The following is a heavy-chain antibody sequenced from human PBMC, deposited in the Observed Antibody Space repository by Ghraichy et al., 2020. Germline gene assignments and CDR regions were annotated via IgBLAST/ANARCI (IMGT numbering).Heavy chain of an antibody. D-gene: IGHD6-6*01. V-gene: IGHV1-2*02. CDR2: INPNTGGT. CDR3: ASPGPYRSSSSRLQ. CDR1: GDTFSDYY. J-gene: IGHJ4*02. Sequence: ASVKVSCKATGDTFSDYYIHWVRQAPGQGLEWMGWINPNTGGTDYAQDFRGRVTLTRDTSINTVYVELSSLMSGDTAVYYCASPGPYRSSSSRLQWGQGTLVTVSS.